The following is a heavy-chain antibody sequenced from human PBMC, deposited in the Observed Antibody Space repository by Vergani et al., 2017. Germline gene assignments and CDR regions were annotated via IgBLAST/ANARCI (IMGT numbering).Heavy chain of an antibody. V-gene: IGHV3-30*04. J-gene: IGHJ3*02. D-gene: IGHD1-26*01. Sequence: QVQLVESGGGVVQPGRSLRLSCAASGFTFSSYAMHWVRQAPGKGLEWVAVISYDGSNKYYADSVKGRFTISRDNSKNTLYLQMNSLRAEDTAVYYCARDLIVGATPDAFDIWGQGTTVTVSS. CDR2: ISYDGSNK. CDR1: GFTFSSYA. CDR3: ARDLIVGATPDAFDI.